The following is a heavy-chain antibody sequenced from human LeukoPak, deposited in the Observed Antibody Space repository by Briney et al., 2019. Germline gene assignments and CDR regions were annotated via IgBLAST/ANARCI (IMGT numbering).Heavy chain of an antibody. Sequence: PGGSLRLSCAASGFSFTNTWMNWVRQAPGKGLEWVGRIKRKSGGGTADYVAPVKGRFTISRDDSKDTLYLQMNSLKTEDTAVYYCVKDRRDSSGHFDYWGQGTLVTVSS. J-gene: IGHJ4*02. CDR1: GFSFTNTW. CDR2: IKRKSGGGTA. CDR3: VKDRRDSSGHFDY. D-gene: IGHD3-22*01. V-gene: IGHV3-15*07.